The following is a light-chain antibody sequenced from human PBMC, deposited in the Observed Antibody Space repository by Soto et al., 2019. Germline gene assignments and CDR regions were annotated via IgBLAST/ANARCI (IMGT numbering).Light chain of an antibody. Sequence: AIQLTQSPSSLSASVGDRVTITCRTSQGISSALAWYQQKPGKAPKLLIYDASTLESGVPSRFSGSGSGTDFTLTISSLQPEDFATYYCQQFNNYPLLTFGGGTKVEIK. J-gene: IGKJ4*01. CDR2: DAS. V-gene: IGKV1D-13*01. CDR1: QGISSA. CDR3: QQFNNYPLLT.